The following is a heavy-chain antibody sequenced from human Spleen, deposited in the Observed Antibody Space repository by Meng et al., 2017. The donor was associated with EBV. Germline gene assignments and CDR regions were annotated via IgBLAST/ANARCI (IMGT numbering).Heavy chain of an antibody. CDR1: GDTLSSGA. D-gene: IGHD3-22*01. Sequence: QVKLGQSGAEVKTPGSSVKVSCKASGDTLSSGAFSWVRHAPGQGLEWMGGIIPVFGTTKYTQKFQGRVTITADESTSAVYMDLSSLRSDDTAVYYCARGDYYNDFDYWGQGTLVTVSS. CDR2: IIPVFGTT. CDR3: ARGDYYNDFDY. J-gene: IGHJ4*02. V-gene: IGHV1-69*01.